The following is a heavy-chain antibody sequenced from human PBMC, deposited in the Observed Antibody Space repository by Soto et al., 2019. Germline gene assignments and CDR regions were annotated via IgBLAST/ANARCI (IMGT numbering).Heavy chain of an antibody. J-gene: IGHJ5*02. Sequence: SETLSLTCAVYGGSFSGYYWSWIRQPPGKGLEWIGEINHSGSTNYNPSLKSRVTISVDTSKNQFSLKLSSVTAADTAVYYCARGRRWGPEIYCSSTSCYPAIHRTVTYNCFDPSGQGTMVTVYS. CDR1: GGSFSGYY. D-gene: IGHD2-2*01. V-gene: IGHV4-34*01. CDR2: INHSGST. CDR3: ARGRRWGPEIYCSSTSCYPAIHRTVTYNCFDP.